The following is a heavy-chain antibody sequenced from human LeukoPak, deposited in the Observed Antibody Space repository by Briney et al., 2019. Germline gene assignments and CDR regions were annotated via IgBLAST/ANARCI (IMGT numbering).Heavy chain of an antibody. Sequence: SETLSLTCAVYGGSFSGYYWSWIRQPPGKGLEWIGEINHSGSTNYNPSLKSRVTISVDTSRNQFSLKLSSVTAADTAVYYCATLIHIVVVTAKGGFDYWGQGTLVTVSS. CDR1: GGSFSGYY. CDR3: ATLIHIVVVTAKGGFDY. J-gene: IGHJ4*02. V-gene: IGHV4-34*01. D-gene: IGHD2-21*02. CDR2: INHSGST.